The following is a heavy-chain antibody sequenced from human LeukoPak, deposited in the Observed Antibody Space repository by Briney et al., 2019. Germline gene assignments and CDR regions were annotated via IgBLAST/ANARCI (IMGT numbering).Heavy chain of an antibody. Sequence: PLSLTCTVSGGSLSSGGYYWSWIRQHPGKGLEWIGYIYYSGSTYYNPSLKSRVTISVDTSKNQFSLKLSSVTAADTAVYYCASCRLGPIDYWGQGTLVTVSS. CDR2: IYYSGST. CDR3: ASCRLGPIDY. D-gene: IGHD2-15*01. J-gene: IGHJ4*02. V-gene: IGHV4-31*03. CDR1: GGSLSSGGYY.